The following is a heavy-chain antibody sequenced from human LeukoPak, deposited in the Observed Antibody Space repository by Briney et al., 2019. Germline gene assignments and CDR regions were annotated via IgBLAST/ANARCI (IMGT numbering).Heavy chain of an antibody. J-gene: IGHJ4*02. CDR2: IYYSGST. CDR3: ARSYYYGSGGYYQLDY. CDR1: GGSISSSSYY. Sequence: PSETLSLTCTVSGGSISSSSYYWGWIRQPPGKGLEWIGSIYYSGSTYYNPSLKSRVTISVDTSKNQFSLKLSSVTTADTAVYYCARSYYYGSGGYYQLDYWGQGTLVTVSS. D-gene: IGHD3-10*01. V-gene: IGHV4-39*07.